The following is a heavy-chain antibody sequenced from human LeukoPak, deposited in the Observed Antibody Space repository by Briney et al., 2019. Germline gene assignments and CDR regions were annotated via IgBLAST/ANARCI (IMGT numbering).Heavy chain of an antibody. CDR2: ISYDGSNK. V-gene: IGHV3-30*04. CDR3: ARERSFNITMVRGVLDY. Sequence: GGSLRLSCAASEFTFSLYAMNWVRQAPGKGLEWVAVISYDGSNKYYADSVKGRFTISRDVSKNTLYLQMNSLRAEDTAVYYCARERSFNITMVRGVLDYWGQGTLVTVSS. CDR1: EFTFSLYA. D-gene: IGHD3-10*01. J-gene: IGHJ4*02.